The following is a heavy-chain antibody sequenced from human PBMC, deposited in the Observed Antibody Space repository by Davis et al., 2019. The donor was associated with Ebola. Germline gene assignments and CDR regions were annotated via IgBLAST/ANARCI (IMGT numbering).Heavy chain of an antibody. CDR3: AKDLGELRDS. CDR2: ISNSGDRP. CDR1: GFTFSDHW. D-gene: IGHD1-26*01. J-gene: IGHJ4*02. Sequence: GESLKISCAASGFTFSDHWMSWVRQAPGKGLEWVSAISNSGDRPYYADSVKGRFTISRDNSKNVLYLQMNSLRAEDTAVYYCAKDLGELRDSWGQGTLVTVSS. V-gene: IGHV3-23*01.